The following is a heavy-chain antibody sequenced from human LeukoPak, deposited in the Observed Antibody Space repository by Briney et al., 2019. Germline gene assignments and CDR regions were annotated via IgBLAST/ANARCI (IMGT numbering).Heavy chain of an antibody. CDR2: IYYSGST. D-gene: IGHD3-22*01. J-gene: IGHJ4*02. CDR1: GGSISSYY. CDR3: ASLPYYDSSGYT. V-gene: IGHV4-59*01. Sequence: SETLSLTCTVSGGSISSYYWSWIRQPPGKGLEWIGYIYYSGSTNYNPSLKSRVTISVDTSKNQFSLKLSSVTAADTAVYYCASLPYYDSSGYTWGQGTLVTVSS.